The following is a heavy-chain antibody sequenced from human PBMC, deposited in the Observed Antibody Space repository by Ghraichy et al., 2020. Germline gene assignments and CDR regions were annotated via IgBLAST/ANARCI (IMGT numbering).Heavy chain of an antibody. V-gene: IGHV3-23*01. CDR1: GFTFSSYA. CDR3: AKDLNYYDTPGGTY. D-gene: IGHD3-22*01. J-gene: IGHJ4*02. Sequence: GGSLRLSCAASGFTFSSYAMSWVRQAPGKGLEWGSAISGSGGSTYYADSVKGRFTISRDNSKNTLYLQMNSLRAEDTAVYYCAKDLNYYDTPGGTYWGQGTLVTVSS. CDR2: ISGSGGST.